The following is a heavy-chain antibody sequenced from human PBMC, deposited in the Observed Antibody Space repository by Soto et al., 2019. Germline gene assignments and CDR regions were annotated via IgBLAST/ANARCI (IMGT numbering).Heavy chain of an antibody. CDR3: ARGPSDFSSGYSNYYGMSV. CDR2: IKQDGSEK. Sequence: QRLSCAASGFTFSSFSMTWVRQTPGKGLEWVAKIKQDGSEKYFVDSVKGRFTISRDNVKNSLYLQMNSLRAEDTAVYYCARGPSDFSSGYSNYYGMSVWGQGTTVTVSS. CDR1: GFTFSSFS. J-gene: IGHJ6*02. V-gene: IGHV3-7*03. D-gene: IGHD3-3*01.